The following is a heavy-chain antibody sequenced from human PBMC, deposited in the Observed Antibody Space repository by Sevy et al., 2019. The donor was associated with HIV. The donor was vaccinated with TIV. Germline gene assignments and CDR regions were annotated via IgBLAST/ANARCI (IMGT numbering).Heavy chain of an antibody. Sequence: GGSLRLSCAASGFTFRKYGMHWVRQAPGKGLEWVAVIWWDGSEKYYADSVKGRFTIPRDNSEDTMYLQMRSLRADDTAVYYCVRDPQINDIAESGIIHWGQGTLVTVSS. D-gene: IGHD6-13*01. CDR3: VRDPQINDIAESGIIH. V-gene: IGHV3-33*01. CDR1: GFTFRKYG. J-gene: IGHJ4*02. CDR2: IWWDGSEK.